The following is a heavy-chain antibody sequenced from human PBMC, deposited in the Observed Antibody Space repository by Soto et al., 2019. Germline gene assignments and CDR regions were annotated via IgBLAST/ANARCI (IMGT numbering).Heavy chain of an antibody. CDR1: GISISSSY. J-gene: IGHJ6*02. D-gene: IGHD3-3*01. Sequence: GGSLRLSCAASGISISSSYMSWVRQSPGKGLEWVSLIYSGTNTYYEASVKGRFTISRDNSKNTLYLQMNRLRAEDTAVYYCARASDLLHAYFGMDVWGQGTTVTVSS. V-gene: IGHV3-53*01. CDR3: ARASDLLHAYFGMDV. CDR2: IYSGTNT.